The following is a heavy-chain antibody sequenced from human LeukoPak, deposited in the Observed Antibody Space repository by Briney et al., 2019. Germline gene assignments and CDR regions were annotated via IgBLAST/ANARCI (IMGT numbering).Heavy chain of an antibody. J-gene: IGHJ4*02. V-gene: IGHV3-53*01. Sequence: GGSLRLSCAASGFTVDSNYLSWVRQAPGKGLEWVSVIYSGGSTYYADSVKGRFTISRDNSKNTLFLQMNSLRAEDTAVYYCARTGKGGSYSDYWGQGTLVTVSS. CDR3: ARTGKGGSYSDY. D-gene: IGHD1-26*01. CDR1: GFTVDSNY. CDR2: IYSGGST.